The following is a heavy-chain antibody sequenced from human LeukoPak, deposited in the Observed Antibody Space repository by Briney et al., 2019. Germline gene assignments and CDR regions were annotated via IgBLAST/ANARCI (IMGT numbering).Heavy chain of an antibody. CDR2: IWYDGSNK. CDR1: GFSFSNYG. CDR3: ARGGGDGYNSNYFGY. D-gene: IGHD5-24*01. Sequence: GGSLRLSCAASGFSFSNYGMHWVRQAPGKGLEWVGVIWYDGSNKYYGDSVKGRFTISRDSSENTLYLQVSSLRAEDTAVYYCARGGGDGYNSNYFGYWGQGTLVTVSP. V-gene: IGHV3-33*01. J-gene: IGHJ4*02.